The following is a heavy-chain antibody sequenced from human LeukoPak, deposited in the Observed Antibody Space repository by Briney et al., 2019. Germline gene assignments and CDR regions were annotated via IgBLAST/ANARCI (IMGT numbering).Heavy chain of an antibody. CDR3: AKDLVLADYVWGSYRSGPSYFDY. CDR1: GFTFSSYG. J-gene: IGHJ4*02. D-gene: IGHD3-16*02. CDR2: IRYDGSNK. Sequence: GGSLRLSCAASGFTFSSYGMHWVRQAPGKGLEWVAFIRYDGSNKYYADPVKGRFTISRNNSKNTLYLQMNSLRTENTAVYYCAKDLVLADYVWGSYRSGPSYFDYWGQGTLVTVSS. V-gene: IGHV3-30*02.